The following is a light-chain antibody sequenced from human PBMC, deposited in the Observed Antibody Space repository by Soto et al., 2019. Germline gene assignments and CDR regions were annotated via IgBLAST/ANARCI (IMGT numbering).Light chain of an antibody. CDR2: DTF. CDR3: QQYNSYSPLT. CDR1: QYISSW. Sequence: DIQMTQSPSSLSASIGDRVTITCRASQYISSWLAWYQQKPGKAPKLLMFDTFSLESGVPSRFSGSRSGTEFTLTISSLQPDDYATYYCQQYNSYSPLTFVGGTKVEIK. J-gene: IGKJ4*01. V-gene: IGKV1-5*01.